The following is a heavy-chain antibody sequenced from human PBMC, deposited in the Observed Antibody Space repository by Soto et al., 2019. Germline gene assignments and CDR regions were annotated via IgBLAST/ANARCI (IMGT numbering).Heavy chain of an antibody. D-gene: IGHD3-16*01. CDR1: GGSISRSSYC. CDR3: ARHNGPLYVGYYYDMDV. CDR2: IYYSGYT. V-gene: IGHV4-39*01. J-gene: IGHJ6*02. Sequence: SETLSLTCTVSGGSISRSSYCWGWIRQPPGKGLEWIGSIYYSGYTYYNPSLKSRVTISVDTSKNQFSLKLSSVTAADTAVYYCARHNGPLYVGYYYDMDVWGQGTTVTVSS.